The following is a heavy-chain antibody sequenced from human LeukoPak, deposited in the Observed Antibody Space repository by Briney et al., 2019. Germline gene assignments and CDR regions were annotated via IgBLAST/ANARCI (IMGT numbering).Heavy chain of an antibody. CDR1: GFMFSDYY. D-gene: IGHD5-18*01. V-gene: IGHV3-72*01. J-gene: IGHJ4*02. CDR2: IRNIATSYST. Sequence: PGGSLRLSCAASGFMFSDYYMDWVRQAPGKWLEWVDRIRNIATSYSTQYAASVKGRFTISRDDSTNSLYLQLDRLKTEYTAVYYCARAYSYGPFDYWGQGTRVTVSS. CDR3: ARAYSYGPFDY.